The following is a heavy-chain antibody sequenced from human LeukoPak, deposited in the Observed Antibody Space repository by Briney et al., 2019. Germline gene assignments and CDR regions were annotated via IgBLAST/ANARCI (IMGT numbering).Heavy chain of an antibody. CDR3: ARDAGSRGYYYYYMDV. V-gene: IGHV1-69*13. D-gene: IGHD3-10*01. Sequence: SVKVSCKASGGTFSSYAISWVRQAPGQGLEWMGGIIPIFGTANYAQKFQGRVTITADESTSTAYMELSSLRSEDTAVYYCARDAGSRGYYYYYMDVWGKGTTVTVSS. CDR2: IIPIFGTA. CDR1: GGTFSSYA. J-gene: IGHJ6*03.